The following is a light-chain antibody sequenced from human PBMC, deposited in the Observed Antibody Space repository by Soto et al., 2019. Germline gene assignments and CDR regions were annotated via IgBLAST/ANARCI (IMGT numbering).Light chain of an antibody. Sequence: DIQMTQSPSTLSASVGDRVTISCRASQSISSWLAWFQQKPGKAPKLLIYKASTLESGVPSRFSGSGSGTEFTLTISSLRPDDFASYYCQQYDSYPYTFGQGTTLEIK. CDR2: KAS. J-gene: IGKJ2*01. CDR3: QQYDSYPYT. CDR1: QSISSW. V-gene: IGKV1-5*03.